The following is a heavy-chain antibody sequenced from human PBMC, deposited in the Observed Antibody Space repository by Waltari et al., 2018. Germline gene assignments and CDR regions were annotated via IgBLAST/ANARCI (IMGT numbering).Heavy chain of an antibody. D-gene: IGHD6-19*01. J-gene: IGHJ4*02. CDR1: GFTFRHYA. CDR2: ISANDDST. CDR3: AKAPKYSSGWYDFDY. Sequence: EVQLLESGGGLVQPGGSLRLSCAAAGFTFRHYAMSWVRQAPGKGLEWVSTISANDDSTYYADSVKGRFTISRNNSKNTLYLQMNSLKADDTARYYCAKAPKYSSGWYDFDYWGQGTLVTVSS. V-gene: IGHV3-23*01.